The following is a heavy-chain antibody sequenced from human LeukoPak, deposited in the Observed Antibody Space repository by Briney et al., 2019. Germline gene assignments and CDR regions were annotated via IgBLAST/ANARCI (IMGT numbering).Heavy chain of an antibody. CDR1: GFTFSSHA. CDR3: ARDPYVTTYFDS. D-gene: IGHD4-17*01. V-gene: IGHV3-30-3*01. J-gene: IGHJ4*02. Sequence: GGSLRLSCAASGFTFSSHAMHWVRQAPGKGLEWVAVISNAGNSKNYADSVKGRFTISRDNSKNTMYLLLSSLRAEDTAVYYCARDPYVTTYFDSWGQGTLVTVSS. CDR2: ISNAGNSK.